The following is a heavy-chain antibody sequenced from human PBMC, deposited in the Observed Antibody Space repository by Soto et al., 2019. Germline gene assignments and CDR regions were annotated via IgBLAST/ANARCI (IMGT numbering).Heavy chain of an antibody. V-gene: IGHV1-46*01. D-gene: IGHD2-21*01. CDR1: GYTFTSYY. J-gene: IGHJ5*02. CDR3: ARAEPRLWWSTECNWFDP. Sequence: GASVKVSCKASGYTFTSYYMHWVRQAPGQGLEWMGIINPSGGSTSYAQKFQGRVTMTRDTSTSAVYMELSSLRSEDTAVYYCARAEPRLWWSTECNWFDPWGQGTLVTVSS. CDR2: INPSGGST.